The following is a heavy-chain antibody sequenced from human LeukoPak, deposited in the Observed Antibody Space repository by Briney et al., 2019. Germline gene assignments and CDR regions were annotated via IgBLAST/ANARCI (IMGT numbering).Heavy chain of an antibody. Sequence: GGSLRLSCAASGFTFSSYWMHWVRQAPGKGLVWVSRINGDGSRTSYADSVKGRFTISRDNAKNTVYLQMNSLRAEDTAVYYCASGIAAAVEYDAFDIWGQGTMVTVSS. CDR2: INGDGSRT. CDR3: ASGIAAAVEYDAFDI. CDR1: GFTFSSYW. V-gene: IGHV3-74*01. D-gene: IGHD6-13*01. J-gene: IGHJ3*02.